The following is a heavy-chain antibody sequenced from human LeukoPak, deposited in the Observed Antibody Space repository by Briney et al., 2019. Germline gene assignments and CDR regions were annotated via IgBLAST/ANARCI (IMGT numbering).Heavy chain of an antibody. CDR1: GFTFTTYR. J-gene: IGHJ6*03. CDR3: AKDQYTGSYYRYYYYFMDV. CDR2: IKQDGSEK. V-gene: IGHV3-7*03. D-gene: IGHD1-26*01. Sequence: GGSLRLSCAASGFTFTTYRMNWVRQAPGKGLEWVANIKQDGSEKYYVDSVKGRFTISRDNAKNSLYLQMNSLRAEDTAIYYCAKDQYTGSYYRYYYYFMDVWGKGTAVTVSS.